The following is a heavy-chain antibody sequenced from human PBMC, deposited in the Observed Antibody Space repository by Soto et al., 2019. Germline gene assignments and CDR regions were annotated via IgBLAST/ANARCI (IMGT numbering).Heavy chain of an antibody. CDR2: ISGSGCST. V-gene: IGHV3-23*01. D-gene: IGHD4-17*01. CDR1: GFTFSSYA. CDR3: AKDFSYAPDDACDG. Sequence: GSLTIYGAACGFTFSSYAISWFLQCPGKGLEWVSAISGSGCSTYYADSVKGRFTISRDNSKNTLYLQMNSLRAEDTAVYDGAKDFSYAPDDACDGCGPGTSGTVSS. J-gene: IGHJ3*01.